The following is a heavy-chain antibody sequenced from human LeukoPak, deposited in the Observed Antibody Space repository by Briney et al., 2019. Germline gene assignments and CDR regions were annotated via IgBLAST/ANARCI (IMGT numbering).Heavy chain of an antibody. J-gene: IGHJ5*02. CDR3: ARSGSGYSGYDRWFDP. V-gene: IGHV4-4*02. CDR2: IYHSGST. D-gene: IGHD5-12*01. CDR1: GGSISSSNW. Sequence: SGTLSLTCAVSGGSISSSNWWSWVRQPPGKGLEWIGEIYHSGSTNYNPSLKSQVTISVDKSKNQFSLKLSSVTAADTAVYYCARSGSGYSGYDRWFDPWGQGTLVTVSS.